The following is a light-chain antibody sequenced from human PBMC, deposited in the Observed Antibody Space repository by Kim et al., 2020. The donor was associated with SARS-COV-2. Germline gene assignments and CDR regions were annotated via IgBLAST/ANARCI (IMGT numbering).Light chain of an antibody. Sequence: LSPGERATLSCRASQSVSSSYLAWYQQKPGQAPRLLIYGASSRATGIPDRFSGSGSGTDFTLTISRLEPEDFAVYYCQQYGRQWMFGQGTKVEIK. CDR1: QSVSSSY. CDR2: GAS. V-gene: IGKV3-20*01. J-gene: IGKJ1*01. CDR3: QQYGRQWM.